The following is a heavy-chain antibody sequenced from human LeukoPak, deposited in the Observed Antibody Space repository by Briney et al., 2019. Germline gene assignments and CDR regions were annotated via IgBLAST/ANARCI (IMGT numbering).Heavy chain of an antibody. V-gene: IGHV3-66*01. Sequence: GGSLRLSCAASGFTVSSNYMSWVRQAPGKGLEGVSVIFSGGSTFYAASVKGRVTISRDNSKNTLYLQMNSLRPEDTAMYYCAKDEITMGRGVNDAFDIWGQGTMVTVSS. CDR3: AKDEITMGRGVNDAFDI. D-gene: IGHD3-10*01. CDR1: GFTVSSNY. CDR2: IFSGGST. J-gene: IGHJ3*02.